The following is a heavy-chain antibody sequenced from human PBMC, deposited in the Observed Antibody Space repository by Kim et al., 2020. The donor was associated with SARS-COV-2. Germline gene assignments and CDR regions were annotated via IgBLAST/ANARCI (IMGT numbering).Heavy chain of an antibody. D-gene: IGHD3-16*01. V-gene: IGHV3-48*03. CDR3: ARGGAGMDV. CDR2: GTTK. Sequence: GTTKYYADSVKGQVTISRDNAKNSLYLQMNNLRADDTALYFCARGGAGMDVWGQGTTVTVSS. J-gene: IGHJ6*02.